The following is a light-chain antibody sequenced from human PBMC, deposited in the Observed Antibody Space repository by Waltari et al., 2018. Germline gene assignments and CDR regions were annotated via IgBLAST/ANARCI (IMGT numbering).Light chain of an antibody. V-gene: IGKV3-11*01. CDR3: QQRSNWPLT. J-gene: IGKJ4*01. CDR2: DTS. Sequence: DTVLTESPATMSLSPGERATLSCRASQSVRNFLAWYQQKPGLAPRLLIYDTSNRATGIPDRFSGSGFGTDFTLTISSLEPEDFAVYYCQQRSNWPLTFGGGTKVEIK. CDR1: QSVRNF.